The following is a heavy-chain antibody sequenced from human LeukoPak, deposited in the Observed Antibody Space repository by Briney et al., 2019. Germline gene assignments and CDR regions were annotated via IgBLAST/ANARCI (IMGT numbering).Heavy chain of an antibody. Sequence: GGSLRLSCEASGFTFSNYAMSWVRQAPGKGLDWVSTVTASARRTYYADSVQGRFTISRDNSNNTLFLQVNSLRADDTAVYHCAKWGFSDRSGANFHSWGQGTLVTVSS. CDR2: VTASARRT. J-gene: IGHJ4*02. CDR1: GFTFSNYA. D-gene: IGHD3-22*01. CDR3: AKWGFSDRSGANFHS. V-gene: IGHV3-23*01.